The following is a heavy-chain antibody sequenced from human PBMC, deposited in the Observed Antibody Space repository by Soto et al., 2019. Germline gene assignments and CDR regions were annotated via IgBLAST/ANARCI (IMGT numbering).Heavy chain of an antibody. CDR2: ISVHNGNT. D-gene: IGHD2-15*01. V-gene: IGHV1-18*01. Sequence: QVQLVQSGAEVKKPGASVKVSGKASRYTFTSYGISWVRQAPGQGLEWMGWISVHNGNTNDAQKLQGRVTMTTDTSPSTAYMELRSLTADDTAVYYCARGWRYCSGGSCYSAAFDIWGQGTMVTVSS. J-gene: IGHJ3*02. CDR1: RYTFTSYG. CDR3: ARGWRYCSGGSCYSAAFDI.